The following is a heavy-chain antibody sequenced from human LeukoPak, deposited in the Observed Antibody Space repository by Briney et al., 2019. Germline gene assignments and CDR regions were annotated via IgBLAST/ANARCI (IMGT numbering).Heavy chain of an antibody. Sequence: SETLSLTCTVSGGSISSYYWSWIRQPPGKGLEWIGYIYYSGSTNYNPSLKSRVTISVDTSKNQFSLKLSSVTAADTAVYYCAGYGSGSYAFDIWGQGTMVTVYS. J-gene: IGHJ3*02. CDR1: GGSISSYY. V-gene: IGHV4-59*08. D-gene: IGHD3-10*01. CDR2: IYYSGST. CDR3: AGYGSGSYAFDI.